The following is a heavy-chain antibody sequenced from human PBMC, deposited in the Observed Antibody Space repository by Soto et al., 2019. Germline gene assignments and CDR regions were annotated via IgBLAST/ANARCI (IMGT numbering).Heavy chain of an antibody. V-gene: IGHV4-30-2*01. Sequence: SETLSLTCTVSGGSISSSSYSWSWIRQPPGKGLEWIGYIYHSGSTYYNPSLKSRVTISVDRSKNQFSLKLSSVTAADTAVYYCARGGGYTFDYWGQGTLVTVSS. CDR2: IYHSGST. D-gene: IGHD3-16*01. CDR1: GGSISSSSYS. CDR3: ARGGGYTFDY. J-gene: IGHJ4*02.